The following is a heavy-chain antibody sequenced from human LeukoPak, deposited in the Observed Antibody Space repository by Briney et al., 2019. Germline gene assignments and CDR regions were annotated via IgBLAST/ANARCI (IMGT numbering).Heavy chain of an antibody. CDR1: GGSISSYY. J-gene: IGHJ4*02. CDR3: ARELYAAFDY. D-gene: IGHD2/OR15-2a*01. V-gene: IGHV4-59*01. CDR2: IYYSGST. Sequence: NPSETLSLTCTVSGGSISSYYWSWIRQPPGKGLEWIGYIYYSGSTNYNPSLKSRVTISVDTSKNQFSLKLSSVTAADTAVYYCARELYAAFDYWGQGTLVTVSS.